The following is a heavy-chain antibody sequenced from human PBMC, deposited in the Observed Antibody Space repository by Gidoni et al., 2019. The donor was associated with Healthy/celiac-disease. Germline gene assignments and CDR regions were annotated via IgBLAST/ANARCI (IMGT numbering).Heavy chain of an antibody. CDR2: IRSKANSYAT. D-gene: IGHD3-22*01. CDR3: TREPYYYDSSGYEDWFDP. V-gene: IGHV3-73*01. Sequence: EVQLLESGGGLVQPGGSRKLSCPASGFTFSASAMPRVRQASGKGLEWVGRIRSKANSYATAYAASVKGRFTISRDDSKNTAYLQMNSLKTEDTAVYYCTREPYYYDSSGYEDWFDPWGQGTLVTVSS. CDR1: GFTFSASA. J-gene: IGHJ5*02.